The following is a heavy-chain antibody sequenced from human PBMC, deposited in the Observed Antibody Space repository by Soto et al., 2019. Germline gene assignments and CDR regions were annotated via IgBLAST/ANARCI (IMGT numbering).Heavy chain of an antibody. Sequence: VASVKVSCKVTGYSLSEFSMHWVRQAPGKGLEWMGGFDPEDSKMTPAQKFQGRLTLTEDTSAETAYMELRSLRSEDTAVYYCVRVRRQGATWYNSYCMDVWG. D-gene: IGHD1-1*01. V-gene: IGHV1-24*01. CDR1: GYSLSEFS. CDR3: VRVRRQGATWYNSYCMDV. J-gene: IGHJ6*02. CDR2: FDPEDSKM.